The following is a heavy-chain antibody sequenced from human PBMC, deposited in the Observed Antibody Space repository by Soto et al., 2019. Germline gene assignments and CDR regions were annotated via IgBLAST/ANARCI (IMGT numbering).Heavy chain of an antibody. J-gene: IGHJ4*02. V-gene: IGHV3-23*01. CDR1: GFTFSDFA. Sequence: EVQLLESGGGLVQPGGSRRLYCAASGFTFSDFAMSWVRQAPGKGLMWVSCISGSGDSTYYADSVKGRFTVSRDNSKNTLLLQMNSLRAEDTAVYFCANDLFFDGGVSGYFDNGGQGNLVTVSS. CDR2: ISGSGDST. CDR3: ANDLFFDGGVSGYFDN. D-gene: IGHD2-21*01.